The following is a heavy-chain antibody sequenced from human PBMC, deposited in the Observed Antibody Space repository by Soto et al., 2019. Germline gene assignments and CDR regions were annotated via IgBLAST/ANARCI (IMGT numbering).Heavy chain of an antibody. Sequence: GASVKVSCKASGGTFSSYAISWVRQAPGQGLEWMGGIIPIFGTANYAQKFQGRVTITADESTSTAYMELSSLRSEDTALYYCARASTITMIVVPNAFDIWGQGTMVTVSS. V-gene: IGHV1-69*13. D-gene: IGHD3-22*01. CDR1: GGTFSSYA. CDR2: IIPIFGTA. J-gene: IGHJ3*02. CDR3: ARASTITMIVVPNAFDI.